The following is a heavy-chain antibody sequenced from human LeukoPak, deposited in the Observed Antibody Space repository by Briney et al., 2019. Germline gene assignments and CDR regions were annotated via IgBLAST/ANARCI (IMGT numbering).Heavy chain of an antibody. CDR2: ITGSGTST. CDR1: GFPFSNYA. V-gene: IGHV3-23*01. J-gene: IGHJ4*02. D-gene: IGHD3-9*01. Sequence: GASLRLSCVVSGFPFSNYAMSWVRQAPGKGLELVSAITGSGTSTYYADSLKGRFTISRDNSKNTVFLQMNSLRHEDTAIYYCVIWGDYDVLTGYYVPDYWGQGTLVTVSS. CDR3: VIWGDYDVLTGYYVPDY.